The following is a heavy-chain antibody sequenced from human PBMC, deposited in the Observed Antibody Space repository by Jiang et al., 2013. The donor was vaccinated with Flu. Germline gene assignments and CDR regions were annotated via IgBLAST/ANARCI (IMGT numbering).Heavy chain of an antibody. D-gene: IGHD2-2*01. J-gene: IGHJ4*02. CDR3: ARSSRRIVVVPAGQLNPFDY. CDR1: GFTFSSYA. V-gene: IGHV3-30*01. Sequence: ESGGGVVQPGRSLRLSCAASGFTFSSYAMHWVRQAPGKGLEWVAVISYDGSNKYYADSVKGRFTISRDNSKNTVFMQMKSLRVEDTAVYYCARSSRRIVVVPAGQLNPFDYWGQGTLVSVSS. CDR2: ISYDGSNK.